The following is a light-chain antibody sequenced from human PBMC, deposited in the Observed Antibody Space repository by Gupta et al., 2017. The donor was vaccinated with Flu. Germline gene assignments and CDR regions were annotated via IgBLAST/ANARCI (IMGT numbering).Light chain of an antibody. V-gene: IGKV3-11*01. Sequence: ELVLTQSPATLSLSPGERAALSCRASQNINTYVAWYQQKPGQAPRLLIYDAVNRATGIPARFSGSGSGTDFTLTISSLEPEDLAVYYCQQRSNWPLTFGGGTKIEIK. CDR1: QNINTY. CDR2: DAV. J-gene: IGKJ4*01. CDR3: QQRSNWPLT.